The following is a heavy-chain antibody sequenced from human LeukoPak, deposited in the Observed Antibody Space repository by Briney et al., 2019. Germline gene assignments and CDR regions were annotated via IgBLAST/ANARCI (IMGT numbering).Heavy chain of an antibody. CDR1: GGSFSGYY. CDR2: INHSGST. J-gene: IGHJ4*02. D-gene: IGHD1-1*01. V-gene: IGHV4-34*01. Sequence: PSETLSLTCAVYGGSFSGYYWSWIRQPPGKGLEWTGEINHSGSTNYNPSLKSRVTISVDTSKNQFSLKLSSVTAADTAVYYCARLLRRLYYFDYWGQGTLVTVSS. CDR3: ARLLRRLYYFDY.